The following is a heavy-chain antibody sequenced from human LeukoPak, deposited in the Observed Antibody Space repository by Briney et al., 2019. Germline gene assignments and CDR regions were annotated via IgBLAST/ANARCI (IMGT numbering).Heavy chain of an antibody. D-gene: IGHD3-10*01. CDR3: ASGSGSYFN. J-gene: IGHJ4*02. CDR1: GFTFSSYS. V-gene: IGHV3-48*01. Sequence: GRSLRLSCAASGFTFSSYSMNWVRQAPGKGLEWVSYISSSSSTIYYADSVKGRFTISRDNAKNSLYLQMNSLRAEDTAVYYCASGSGSYFNWGQGTLVTVSS. CDR2: ISSSSSTI.